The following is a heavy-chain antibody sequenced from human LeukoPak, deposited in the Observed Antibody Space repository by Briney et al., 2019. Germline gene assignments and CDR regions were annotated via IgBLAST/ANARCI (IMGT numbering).Heavy chain of an antibody. V-gene: IGHV1-2*02. CDR1: GYTFTGYY. D-gene: IGHD7-27*01. CDR2: INPNSGGT. CDR3: ARDALRNRHWGAWFDP. J-gene: IGHJ5*02. Sequence: ASVKVSCKASGYTFTGYYMHWVRQAPGQGLEWMGWINPNSGGTNYAQKFQGRVTMTRDTSISTAYMELSRLRSDDTAVYYCARDALRNRHWGAWFDPWGQGTLVIASS.